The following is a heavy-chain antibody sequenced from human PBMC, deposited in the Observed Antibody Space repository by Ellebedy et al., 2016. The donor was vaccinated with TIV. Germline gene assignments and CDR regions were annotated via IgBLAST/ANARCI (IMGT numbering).Heavy chain of an antibody. CDR3: ARDGPSRYLDWLLSSYFDN. J-gene: IGHJ4*02. Sequence: GGSLRLSXAASGFTFSRYRMSWVRQTPGKGLEWVANIKEDGSEKSYVDSVRDRFTISRDNAKDSLYLQRHSLRAEDTAIYYCARDGPSRYLDWLLSSYFDNWGQGTLVTVSS. CDR1: GFTFSRYR. D-gene: IGHD3-3*01. V-gene: IGHV3-7*03. CDR2: IKEDGSEK.